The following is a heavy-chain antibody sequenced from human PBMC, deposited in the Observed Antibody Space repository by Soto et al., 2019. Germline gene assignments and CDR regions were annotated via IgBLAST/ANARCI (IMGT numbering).Heavy chain of an antibody. Sequence: EVQLLESGGGLVQPGGSLRLSCGVSGFTFNDFEMNWVRQAPGKGPEWLAYIDGSGATKKYADSVRGRFTISRDTPNNSLFLQMSILIAEDTGINYSARGFARFNYWGQGTLVSVSS. V-gene: IGHV3-48*03. J-gene: IGHJ4*02. CDR1: GFTFNDFE. CDR2: IDGSGATK. CDR3: ARGFARFNY.